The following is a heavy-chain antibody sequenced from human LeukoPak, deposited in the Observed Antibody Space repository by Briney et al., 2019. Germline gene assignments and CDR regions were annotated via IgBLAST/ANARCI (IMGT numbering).Heavy chain of an antibody. D-gene: IGHD2-15*01. CDR1: GFTFSNYA. CDR2: ISGGGGNT. Sequence: SGGSLRLSCAASGFTFSNYAMSWVRQAPGKGLEWVSVISGGGGNTYYADFVKGRFTISRDNSKNTLYLQMNSLRAEDTAVYYCAKDTCSGGSCYGQAFDYWGQGTLVTVSS. CDR3: AKDTCSGGSCYGQAFDY. V-gene: IGHV3-23*01. J-gene: IGHJ4*02.